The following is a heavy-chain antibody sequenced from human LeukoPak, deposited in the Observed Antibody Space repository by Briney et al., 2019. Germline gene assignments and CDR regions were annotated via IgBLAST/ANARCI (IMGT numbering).Heavy chain of an antibody. CDR1: GGSISSYY. CDR3: VRRYNSGPYYFDY. Sequence: PSETLSLTCTVSGGSISSYYWSWIRQPPGKGLEWIGFVYYSGITSYNPSLKSRVTISVDTSKNHFSLKLTSVTAAGTAVYYCVRRYNSGPYYFDYWGQGTLVTVSS. J-gene: IGHJ4*02. CDR2: VYYSGIT. D-gene: IGHD5-18*01. V-gene: IGHV4-59*01.